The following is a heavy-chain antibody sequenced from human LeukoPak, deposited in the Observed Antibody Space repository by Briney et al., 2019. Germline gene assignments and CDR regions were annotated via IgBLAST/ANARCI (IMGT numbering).Heavy chain of an antibody. CDR3: ARVVDCSGDSCYSGWFDP. CDR2: IHHSENT. Sequence: SETLSLTCTVSGYFISSGYYWGWIRQPPGKGLQWIGNIHHSENTYYNPSLKSRVTISVDTSKNQFSLKLNSVTAADTAVYYCARVVDCSGDSCYSGWFDPWGQGTLVTVSS. CDR1: GYFISSGYY. V-gene: IGHV4-38-2*02. J-gene: IGHJ5*02. D-gene: IGHD2-15*01.